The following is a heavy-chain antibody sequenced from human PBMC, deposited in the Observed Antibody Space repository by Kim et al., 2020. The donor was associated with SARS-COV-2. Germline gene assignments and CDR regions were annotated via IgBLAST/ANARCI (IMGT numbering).Heavy chain of an antibody. CDR3: ARGRIKTFGVVKALDY. CDR2: INYSGSN. V-gene: IGHV4-31*03. CDR1: GGSISSGGYY. Sequence: SETLSLNCTVSGGSISSGGYYWSWIRQHPGKGLEWIGYINYSGSNYYNPSLKRRVTISVDTYKNQFSLKLSPVTAEDTAVYYCARGRIKTFGVVKALDY. J-gene: IGHJ4*01. D-gene: IGHD3-3*01.